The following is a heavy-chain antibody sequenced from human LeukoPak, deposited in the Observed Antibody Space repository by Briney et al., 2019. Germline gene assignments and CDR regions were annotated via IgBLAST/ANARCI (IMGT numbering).Heavy chain of an antibody. D-gene: IGHD3-22*01. CDR3: ARGSITRTVVVIDPMDY. CDR2: ISSISSTI. J-gene: IGHJ4*02. Sequence: GGSRRPSCAASGFSFSSYGMTWVRRAPGKGLGGVSYISSISSTIYYADSVKGRFTISRDSAKNSPYLQMTSRRAEDTAVYSVARGSITRTVVVIDPMDYWGQGTLVTASS. V-gene: IGHV3-48*01. CDR1: GFSFSSYG.